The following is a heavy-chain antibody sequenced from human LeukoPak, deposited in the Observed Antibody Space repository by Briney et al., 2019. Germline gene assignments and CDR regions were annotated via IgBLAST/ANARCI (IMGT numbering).Heavy chain of an antibody. D-gene: IGHD5-18*01. V-gene: IGHV3-30-3*01. CDR2: ISHDGSNK. Sequence: PGRSLRLSCAASGFTFSSYAMHWVRQAPGKGLEWVAVISHDGSNKYYADSVKGRFTISRDNSKNTLYLQMNSLRAEDTAVYYCARPYFKYSYGLAAPFDYWGQGTLVTVSS. CDR3: ARPYFKYSYGLAAPFDY. CDR1: GFTFSSYA. J-gene: IGHJ4*02.